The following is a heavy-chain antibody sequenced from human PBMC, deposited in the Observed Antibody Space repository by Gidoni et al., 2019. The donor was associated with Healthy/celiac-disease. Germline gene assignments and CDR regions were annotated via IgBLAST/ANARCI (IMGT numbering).Heavy chain of an antibody. V-gene: IGHV4-61*02. CDR1: GGSISSGSFY. CDR2: IYTSGST. D-gene: IGHD6-19*01. J-gene: IGHJ2*01. Sequence: QVQLQESGPGLVKPSQTLSLTCTVSGGSISSGSFYWSWIRQPAGKGLEWIGRIYTSGSTNYNPSLKSRVTISVDTSKNQFSLKLSSVTAADTAVYYCAREGRIAVAGTEHWYFVLWGRGTLVTVSS. CDR3: AREGRIAVAGTEHWYFVL.